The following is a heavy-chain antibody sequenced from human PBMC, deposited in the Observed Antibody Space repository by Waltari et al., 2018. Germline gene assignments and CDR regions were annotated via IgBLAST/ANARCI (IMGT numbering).Heavy chain of an antibody. D-gene: IGHD2-15*01. Sequence: QLQLQESGPGLVKPSXTLSLTCIVSGGSISISSHYWDWIRQPPGKGVGWIGSIYYNGRTQYNPSLKTRVTMSXXTSKNQFSLKMTSVTXADTXMYYCARGGTPDGWFDPWGQGTLVNVSS. CDR2: IYYNGRT. J-gene: IGHJ5*02. V-gene: IGHV4-39*07. CDR3: ARGGTPDGWFDP. CDR1: GGSISISSHY.